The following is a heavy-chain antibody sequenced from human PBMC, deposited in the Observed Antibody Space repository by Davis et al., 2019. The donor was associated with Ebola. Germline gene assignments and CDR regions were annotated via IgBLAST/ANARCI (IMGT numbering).Heavy chain of an antibody. CDR3: ARGLFWSGMDV. V-gene: IGHV4-30-4*07. J-gene: IGHJ6*02. CDR2: MYYSGST. CDR1: GGSISSGGYS. D-gene: IGHD1-1*01. Sequence: SETLSLTCAVSGGSISSGGYSWSWIRQPPGKGLEWIGYMYYSGSTYYNPSLKSRVTISVDTSKNQFSLKLSSVTAADTAVYYCARGLFWSGMDVWGQGTTVTVSS.